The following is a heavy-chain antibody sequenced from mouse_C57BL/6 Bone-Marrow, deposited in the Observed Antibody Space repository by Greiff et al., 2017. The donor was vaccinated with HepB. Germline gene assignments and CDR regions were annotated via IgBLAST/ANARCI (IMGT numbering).Heavy chain of an antibody. CDR3: AREGVTTGYWYFDV. J-gene: IGHJ1*03. D-gene: IGHD2-5*01. Sequence: VKLVESGPGLVQPSQSLSITCTVSGFSLTSYGVHWVRQSPGKGLEWLGVIWSGGSTDYNAAFISRLSISKDNSKSHVFFKMNSLQADDTAIYYGAREGVTTGYWYFDVWGTGTTVTVSS. CDR2: IWSGGST. CDR1: GFSLTSYG. V-gene: IGHV2-2*01.